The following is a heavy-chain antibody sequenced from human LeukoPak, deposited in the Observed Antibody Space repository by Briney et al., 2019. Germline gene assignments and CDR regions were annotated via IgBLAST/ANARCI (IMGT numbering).Heavy chain of an antibody. CDR3: ARQDGGYDAGWFDP. Sequence: GSLRLSCAASGFTFSSYSMNWVRQAPGKGLEWVSSISSSSSYIYYADSVKGRFTISRDNAKNSLYLQMNSLRAEDTAVYYCARQDGGYDAGWFDPWGQGTLVTVSS. CDR1: GFTFSSYS. D-gene: IGHD5-12*01. V-gene: IGHV3-21*01. CDR2: ISSSSSYI. J-gene: IGHJ5*02.